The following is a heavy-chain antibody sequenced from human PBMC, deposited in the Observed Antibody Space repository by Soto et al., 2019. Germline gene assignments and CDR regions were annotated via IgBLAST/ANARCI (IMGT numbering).Heavy chain of an antibody. D-gene: IGHD1-26*01. CDR3: ATGGIYYEA. V-gene: IGHV3-11*01. CDR1: GFAFRHNY. J-gene: IGHJ5*02. Sequence: QVHLVESGGGLVKPGGSLRLSCTVSGFAFRHNYLTWIRKAPGKGLEWLSYISTSGSPAYYADSVKGRFTISTDNAKKSLYLQMDSLRADDTGVYYCATGGIYYEAWGQGTLVTVSS. CDR2: ISTSGSPA.